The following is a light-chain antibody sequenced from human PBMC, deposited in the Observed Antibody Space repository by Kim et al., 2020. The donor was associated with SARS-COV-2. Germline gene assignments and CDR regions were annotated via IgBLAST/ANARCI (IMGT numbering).Light chain of an antibody. CDR3: QSYDSSLSGWV. Sequence: QRAPISRSRRSSHIGAGYDVYWQQQLPATAAKLLIYGATNRPSRVPDRVSGSKSGTSASLAITGLQPEDEADYYCQSYDSSLSGWVFGGGTQLTVL. CDR2: GAT. V-gene: IGLV1-40*01. J-gene: IGLJ3*02. CDR1: SSHIGAGYD.